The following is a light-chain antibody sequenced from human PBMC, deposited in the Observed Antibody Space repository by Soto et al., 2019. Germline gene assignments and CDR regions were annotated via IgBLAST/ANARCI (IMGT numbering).Light chain of an antibody. CDR2: SNH. CDR3: ATWDDSLNALYV. J-gene: IGLJ1*01. V-gene: IGLV1-44*01. Sequence: QSVLTQAPSASVTPGRRVTVSCAGGSSNTGSNTVNSYQPLPGTAPNLIMYSNHQRPSGVPDRFPGPKSGTSASLAINGLPSEDEADYYCATWDDSLNALYVFGTGTKVTVL. CDR1: SSNTGSNT.